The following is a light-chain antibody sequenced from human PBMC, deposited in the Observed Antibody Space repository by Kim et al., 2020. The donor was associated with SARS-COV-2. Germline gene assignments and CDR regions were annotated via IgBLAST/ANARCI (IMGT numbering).Light chain of an antibody. CDR3: ATWDDSLSAPV. V-gene: IGLV1-47*01. Sequence: QRGTISCSGRRSNIASNSLIWYQQLPGTAPKVLIYKNNQRPSGVPDQFSGSKSGTSASLAISGLRSEDEADYYCATWDDSLSAPVFGGGTQLTVL. CDR1: RSNIASNS. J-gene: IGLJ3*02. CDR2: KNN.